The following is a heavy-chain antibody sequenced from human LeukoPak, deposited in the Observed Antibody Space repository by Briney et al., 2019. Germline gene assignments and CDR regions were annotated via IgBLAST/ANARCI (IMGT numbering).Heavy chain of an antibody. Sequence: ASVKVSCKASGGTFSSYAISWVRQAPGQGLEWMGGIIPIFGTANYAQKFQGRVTITADESTSTAYMELSSLRSEDTAVYYCAREKYCSSTSCPPLFDYWGQGTLVTVSS. J-gene: IGHJ4*02. V-gene: IGHV1-69*13. D-gene: IGHD2-2*01. CDR3: AREKYCSSTSCPPLFDY. CDR1: GGTFSSYA. CDR2: IIPIFGTA.